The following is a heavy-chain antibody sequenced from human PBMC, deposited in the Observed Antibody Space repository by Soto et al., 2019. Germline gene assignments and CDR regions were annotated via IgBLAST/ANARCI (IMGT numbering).Heavy chain of an antibody. D-gene: IGHD6-6*01. CDR2: IKSKTDGGTT. V-gene: IGHV3-15*01. CDR1: GFTFSNAW. Sequence: GGSLRLSCAASGFTFSNAWLGWVRQAPGKGLEWVGRIKSKTDGGTTDYTAPVKGRFTISRDDSKNTLYLQMNSLKIEDTAVYYCTTGSTSTKNYWGQGTLVTVSS. J-gene: IGHJ4*02. CDR3: TTGSTSTKNY.